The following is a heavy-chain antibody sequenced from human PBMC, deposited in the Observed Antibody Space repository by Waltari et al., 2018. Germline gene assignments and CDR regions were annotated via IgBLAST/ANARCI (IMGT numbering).Heavy chain of an antibody. J-gene: IGHJ2*01. V-gene: IGHV1-69*05. D-gene: IGHD3-16*01. CDR3: ARDGGGEMATRWYFDL. Sequence: QVQLVQSGAEVKKPGSSVKVSCKASGGTFSSYAISWVRQAPGQGLWWVGGIIPIFGTGNYAQNIQGRVTITRDESTSTAYMELSSLRSEETAVDYCARDGGGEMATRWYFDLWGRGTLVTVSS. CDR1: GGTFSSYA. CDR2: IIPIFGTG.